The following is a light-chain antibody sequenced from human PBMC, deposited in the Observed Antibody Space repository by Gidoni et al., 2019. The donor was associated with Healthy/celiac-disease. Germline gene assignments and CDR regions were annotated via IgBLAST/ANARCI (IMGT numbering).Light chain of an antibody. CDR1: QSVLYSSNNKNY. CDR2: WAS. V-gene: IGKV4-1*01. Sequence: DIVMTQSPDSLAVSLGERATINCKSSQSVLYSSNNKNYLAWYQQKPGQHPKLLIYWASTRESGVPDRFSGSGSGTDFTLTISSLQAEDVAVYYCQQYYSTPITFXPXTKVDIK. CDR3: QQYYSTPIT. J-gene: IGKJ3*01.